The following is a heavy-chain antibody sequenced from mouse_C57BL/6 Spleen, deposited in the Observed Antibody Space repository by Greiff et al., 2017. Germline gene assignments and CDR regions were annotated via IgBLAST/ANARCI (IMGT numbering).Heavy chain of an antibody. J-gene: IGHJ2*01. D-gene: IGHD1-1*01. Sequence: QVQLKQPGAELVRPGTSVKLSCKASGYTFTSYWMHWVKQRPGQGLEWIGVIDPSDSYTNYNQKFKGKATLTVDTSSSTAYMQLSSLTSEDSAVYYCARAGSSYVHYFDYWGQGTTLTVSS. V-gene: IGHV1-59*01. CDR2: IDPSDSYT. CDR3: ARAGSSYVHYFDY. CDR1: GYTFTSYW.